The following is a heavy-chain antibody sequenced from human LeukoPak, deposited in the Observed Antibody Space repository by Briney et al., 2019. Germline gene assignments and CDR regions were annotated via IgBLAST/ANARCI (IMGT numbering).Heavy chain of an antibody. CDR1: GGSFSAYY. CDR2: IYYSGST. V-gene: IGHV4-39*01. D-gene: IGHD2-2*01. Sequence: SETLSLTCAVYGGSFSAYYWGWIRQSPGKGLEWIGSIYYSGSTYYNPSLKSRVTISVDTSKNQFSLKLGSVTAADTAVYYCARLPPTRYCSSTSCYGAGSDYWGQGTLVTVSS. CDR3: ARLPPTRYCSSTSCYGAGSDY. J-gene: IGHJ4*02.